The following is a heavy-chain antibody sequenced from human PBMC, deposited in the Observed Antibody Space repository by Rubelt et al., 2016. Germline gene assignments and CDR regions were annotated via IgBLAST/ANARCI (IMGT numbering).Heavy chain of an antibody. Sequence: QVQLQQWGAGLLKPSETLSLTCAVSGGSFSGYYWSWIRQPPGKGLEWIGEINHSGSTNYNPSLKSRVTISVETSKNQFALKRSSVTAADTAVYYCARGKEGLGVTMMDYWGQGTLVTVSS. CDR3: ARGKEGLGVTMMDY. V-gene: IGHV4-34*01. J-gene: IGHJ4*02. D-gene: IGHD3-22*01. CDR2: INHSGST. CDR1: GGSFSGYY.